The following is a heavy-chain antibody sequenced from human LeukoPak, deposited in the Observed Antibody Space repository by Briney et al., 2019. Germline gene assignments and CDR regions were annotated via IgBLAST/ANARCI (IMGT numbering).Heavy chain of an antibody. V-gene: IGHV3-21*01. D-gene: IGHD5-18*01. CDR2: ISSSSSYI. CDR1: GFTFSCYS. Sequence: PGGSLRLSCAASGFTFSCYSMNWVRQAPGKGLEWVSSISSSSSYIYYADSVKGRFTISRDNAKNSLYLQMNSLRAEDTAVYYCTRQYTYGYEEFDLWGQGTLVTVSS. CDR3: TRQYTYGYEEFDL. J-gene: IGHJ4*02.